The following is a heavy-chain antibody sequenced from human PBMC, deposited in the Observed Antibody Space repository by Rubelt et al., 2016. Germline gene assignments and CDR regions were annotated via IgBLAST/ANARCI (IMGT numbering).Heavy chain of an antibody. V-gene: IGHV1-24*01. J-gene: IGHJ4*02. CDR2: FGPEDGET. CDR1: GYTLTELS. D-gene: IGHD3-16*01. CDR3: RGSWGSYIDY. Sequence: QVQLVQSGAEVKKPGASVKVSCKVSGYTLTELSMHWVRQAPGKELEWMGGFGPEDGETIYAQKFQGRVTMTEGTCTDRGYMELSSLRSEDTAVYYCRGSWGSYIDYWGQGTLVTVSS.